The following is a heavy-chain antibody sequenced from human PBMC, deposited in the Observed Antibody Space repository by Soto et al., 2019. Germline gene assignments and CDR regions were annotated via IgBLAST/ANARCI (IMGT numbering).Heavy chain of an antibody. CDR3: ARGKNDFWSGYYIFDY. Sequence: QVQLQQWGAGLLKPSETLSLTCAVYDGSFSGYYWSWIRQPPGKGLEWIGEINHSGSTNYNPSLKSRVTISVDTSKNQFSLKLSSVTAADTAVYYCARGKNDFWSGYYIFDYWGQGTLVTVSS. CDR1: DGSFSGYY. J-gene: IGHJ4*02. CDR2: INHSGST. V-gene: IGHV4-34*01. D-gene: IGHD3-3*01.